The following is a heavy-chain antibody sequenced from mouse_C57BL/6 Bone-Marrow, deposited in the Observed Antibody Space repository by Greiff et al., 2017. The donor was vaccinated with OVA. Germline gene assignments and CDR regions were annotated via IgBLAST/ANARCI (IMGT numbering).Heavy chain of an antibody. D-gene: IGHD2-5*01. V-gene: IGHV1-81*01. CDR2: IYPRSGNT. Sequence: VQLQESGAELARPGASVKLSCKASGYTFTSYGISWVKQRTGQGLEWIGAIYPRSGNTYYNEKFKGKATLTADKSSSTAYMELRSLTSEDSAVYFCARSAYYSNAYWGQGTLVTVSA. CDR3: ARSAYYSNAY. CDR1: GYTFTSYG. J-gene: IGHJ3*01.